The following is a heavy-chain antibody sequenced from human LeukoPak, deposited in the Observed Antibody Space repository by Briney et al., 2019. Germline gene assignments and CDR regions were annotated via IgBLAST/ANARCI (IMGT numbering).Heavy chain of an antibody. CDR3: ARCGLYDSSGHFDY. J-gene: IGHJ4*02. Sequence: PSETLSLTCAVSGGSISSGGYSWSWIRQPPGKGLEWIGYIYHSGSTYYNPSHKSRVTISVDTSKNQFSLKLSSVTAADTAVYYCARCGLYDSSGHFDYWGQGTLVTVSS. V-gene: IGHV4-30-2*01. D-gene: IGHD3-22*01. CDR1: GGSISSGGYS. CDR2: IYHSGST.